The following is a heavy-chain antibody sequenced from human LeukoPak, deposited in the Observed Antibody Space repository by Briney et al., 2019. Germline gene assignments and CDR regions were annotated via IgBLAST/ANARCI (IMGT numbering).Heavy chain of an antibody. J-gene: IGHJ6*02. CDR2: IYSGGST. D-gene: IGHD6-19*01. V-gene: IGHV3-66*01. CDR1: GFTFSSYA. Sequence: GGSLRLSCAASGFTFSSYAMSWVRQAPGKGLEWVSVIYSGGSTYYADSVKGRFTISRDNSKNTLYLQMNSLRAEDTAVYYCARGEVAGDYYYYGMDVWGQGTTVTVSS. CDR3: ARGEVAGDYYYYGMDV.